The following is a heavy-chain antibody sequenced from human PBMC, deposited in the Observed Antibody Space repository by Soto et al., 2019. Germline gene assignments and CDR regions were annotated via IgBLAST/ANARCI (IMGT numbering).Heavy chain of an antibody. CDR2: IVVGSGNT. Sequence: AVKVSCKASRFTFTSSAVQWVRQARGQRXEWIGWIVVGSGNTNYAQKFQERVTITRDMSTSTAYMELSSLRSEDTAVYYCAATYCSGGSCYPIYYGMDVWGQGTTVTVSS. J-gene: IGHJ6*02. CDR1: RFTFTSSA. D-gene: IGHD2-15*01. V-gene: IGHV1-58*01. CDR3: AATYCSGGSCYPIYYGMDV.